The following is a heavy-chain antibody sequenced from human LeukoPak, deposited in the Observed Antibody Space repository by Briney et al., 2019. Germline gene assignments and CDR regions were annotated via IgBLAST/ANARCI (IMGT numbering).Heavy chain of an antibody. CDR2: IIPIFGTA. Sequence: GASVKVSCKASGGTFSSYAISWVRQAPGQGLEWMGGIIPIFGTANYAQKFQGRVTITADESTSTAYMELSSVRSEDTAVYYCAREGGIGTAMAIDYWGQGTLVTVSS. D-gene: IGHD5-18*01. CDR3: AREGGIGTAMAIDY. V-gene: IGHV1-69*13. CDR1: GGTFSSYA. J-gene: IGHJ4*02.